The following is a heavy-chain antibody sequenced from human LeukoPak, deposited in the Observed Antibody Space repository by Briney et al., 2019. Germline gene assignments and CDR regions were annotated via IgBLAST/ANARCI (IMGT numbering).Heavy chain of an antibody. CDR3: AKGLGSSWINWFDP. Sequence: GGSLRLSCAACGFTFSSYWMHWVRQAPGKGLVWVSRINSDGSSTGYADSGKGRFTISRDNAKNTLYLQMNSLRAEDTAVYYCAKGLGSSWINWFDPWGQGTLVTVSS. V-gene: IGHV3-74*01. CDR2: INSDGSST. CDR1: GFTFSSYW. J-gene: IGHJ5*02. D-gene: IGHD6-13*01.